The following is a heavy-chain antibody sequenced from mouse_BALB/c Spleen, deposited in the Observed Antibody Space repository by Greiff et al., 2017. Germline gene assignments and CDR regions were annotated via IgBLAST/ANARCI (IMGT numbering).Heavy chain of an antibody. J-gene: IGHJ2*01. V-gene: IGHV1-7*01. CDR3: ARRVGTGNFDY. D-gene: IGHD4-1*01. Sequence: VQLQQSGAELAKPGASVKMSCKASGYTFTSSWMHWVKQRPGQGLEWIGYINPSTGYTEYNQKFKDKATLTADKSSSTAYMQLSSLTSEDSAVYYCARRVGTGNFDYWGQGTTLTVSS. CDR1: GYTFTSSW. CDR2: INPSTGYT.